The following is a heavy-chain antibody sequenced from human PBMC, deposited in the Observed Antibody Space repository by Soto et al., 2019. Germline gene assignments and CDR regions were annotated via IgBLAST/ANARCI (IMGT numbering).Heavy chain of an antibody. V-gene: IGHV3-21*01. CDR2: ISSSSSYI. CDR3: AVYSSGWDIFAY. D-gene: IGHD6-19*01. J-gene: IGHJ4*02. Sequence: GSLRLSCAASGVTFSSYSMNWVRQAPGKGLEWVSSISSSSSYIYYADSVKGRFTISRDNAKNSLYLQMNSLRAEDTAVYYCAVYSSGWDIFAYWGQGTLVPVSS. CDR1: GVTFSSYS.